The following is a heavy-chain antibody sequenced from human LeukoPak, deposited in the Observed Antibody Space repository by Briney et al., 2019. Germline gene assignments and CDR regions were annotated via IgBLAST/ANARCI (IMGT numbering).Heavy chain of an antibody. CDR1: GGSFSGYY. CDR2: INHSGST. D-gene: IGHD3-22*01. CDR3: ARETAPDSSGYSLDY. V-gene: IGHV4-34*01. J-gene: IGHJ4*02. Sequence: SETLSLTCGVYGGSFSGYYWSWIRQPPRKGLEWIGEINHSGSTNYNPSLKSRVTISVDTSKNQFSLKLSSVTAADTAVYYCARETAPDSSGYSLDYWGQGTLVTVSS.